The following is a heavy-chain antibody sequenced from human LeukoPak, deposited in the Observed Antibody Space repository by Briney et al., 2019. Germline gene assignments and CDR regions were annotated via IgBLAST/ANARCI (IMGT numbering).Heavy chain of an antibody. D-gene: IGHD2-15*01. CDR3: ARDLDCSGGSCYWGGFDY. CDR2: INPNSGGT. J-gene: IGHJ4*02. V-gene: IGHV1-2*02. Sequence: ASGKVSCKASGYTFTGYYMHWVRQAPGQGLEWMGWINPNSGGTNYAQKFQGRVTMTRDTSISTAYMELSRLRSDDTAVYYCARDLDCSGGSCYWGGFDYWGQGTLVTVSS. CDR1: GYTFTGYY.